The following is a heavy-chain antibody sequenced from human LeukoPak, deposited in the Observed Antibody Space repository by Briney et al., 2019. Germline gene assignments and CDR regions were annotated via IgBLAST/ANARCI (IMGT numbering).Heavy chain of an antibody. CDR1: GYTFTSYG. J-gene: IGHJ4*02. Sequence: GASVKVSCKASGYTFTSYGISWVRQAPGQGLEWMGGIIPIFGTANYAQKFQGRVTITADESTSTAYMELSSLRSEDTAVYYCARGLHSSSLKFDYWGQGTLVTVSS. V-gene: IGHV1-69*13. CDR2: IIPIFGTA. CDR3: ARGLHSSSLKFDY. D-gene: IGHD6-6*01.